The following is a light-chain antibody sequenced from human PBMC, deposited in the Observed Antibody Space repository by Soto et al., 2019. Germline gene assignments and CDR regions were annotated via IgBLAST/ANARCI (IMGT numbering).Light chain of an antibody. V-gene: IGKV1-5*03. Sequence: DIQMTQSPSTPSASVGDRVTITCRASQSISSWLAWYQQKPGKAPKLLIYKASSLESGVPSRFSGSGSGTEFTLTISSLQPEDFATYYCQQLNSYPKTFGQGTKVDIK. CDR1: QSISSW. J-gene: IGKJ1*01. CDR3: QQLNSYPKT. CDR2: KAS.